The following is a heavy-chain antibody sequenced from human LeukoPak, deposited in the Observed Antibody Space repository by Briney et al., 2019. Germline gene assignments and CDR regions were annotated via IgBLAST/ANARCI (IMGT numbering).Heavy chain of an antibody. Sequence: GASVKVSCKASGYTFASYYMHWVRQAPGQGLEWMGIINPSGGSTSYAQKFQGRVTMTRDTSTSTVYMELSSLRSEDTAVYYCARAVRWLQFDYWGQGTLVTISS. D-gene: IGHD5-24*01. CDR3: ARAVRWLQFDY. V-gene: IGHV1-46*01. CDR1: GYTFASYY. J-gene: IGHJ4*02. CDR2: INPSGGST.